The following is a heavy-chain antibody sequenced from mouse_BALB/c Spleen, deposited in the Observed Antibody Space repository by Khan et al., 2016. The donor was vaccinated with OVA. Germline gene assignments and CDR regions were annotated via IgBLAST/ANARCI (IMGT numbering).Heavy chain of an antibody. V-gene: IGHV9-4*02. Sequence: QIQLVQSGPELKKPGETVRISCKASGYTFTTAGIQWVQKMPGKGLKWIGWINTHSGVPKYAEDFKGRFAFSLEISVNTAYLQITNLKNEDTATYFCARGEAAYDGNDGGAMEYWGQGTSVTVSS. CDR2: INTHSGVP. CDR3: ARGEAAYDGNDGGAMEY. J-gene: IGHJ4*01. CDR1: GYTFTTAG. D-gene: IGHD2-9*01.